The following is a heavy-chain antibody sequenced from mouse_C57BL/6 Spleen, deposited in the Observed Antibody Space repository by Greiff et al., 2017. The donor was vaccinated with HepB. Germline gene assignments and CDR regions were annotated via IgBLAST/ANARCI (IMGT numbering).Heavy chain of an antibody. J-gene: IGHJ2*01. CDR1: GFNIKDDY. V-gene: IGHV14-4*01. D-gene: IGHD2-5*01. Sequence: VQLQQSGAELVRPGASVKLSCTASGFNIKDDYMHWVKQRPEPGLEWIGWIDPENGDTEYASKFQGKATITADTSSNTAYLQLSSLTSEDTAVYYCTFYYSNRRNYFDYWGQGTTLTVSS. CDR2: IDPENGDT. CDR3: TFYYSNRRNYFDY.